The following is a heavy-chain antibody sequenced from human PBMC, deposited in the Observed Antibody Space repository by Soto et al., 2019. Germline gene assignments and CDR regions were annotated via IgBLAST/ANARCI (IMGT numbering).Heavy chain of an antibody. CDR1: GFTFSSYA. CDR3: ARDGLGHYFDY. V-gene: IGHV3-30-3*01. CDR2: ISYDGSNK. J-gene: IGHJ4*02. D-gene: IGHD6-19*01. Sequence: QVQLVESGGGVVQPGRSLRLSCAASGFTFSSYAMQWVCQAPDKGLEWVAVISYDGSNKYYADSVKGRFTISRDNSKNTLYLQMNSLRAEDTAVYYCARDGLGHYFDYWGQGTLVTVSS.